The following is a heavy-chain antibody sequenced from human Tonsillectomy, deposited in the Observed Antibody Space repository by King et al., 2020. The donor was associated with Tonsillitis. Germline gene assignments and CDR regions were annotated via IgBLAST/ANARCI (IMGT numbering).Heavy chain of an antibody. CDR2: VYGAGSTT. Sequence: EQQLVQSGGGLVQPGGSLRLSCAASGFTISNYAMSWVRQAPGKGLEWVSVVYGAGSTTYYADSVKGRFTISRDNSKNTLYLQMNSLRAEDTAVYYCARSLDGSGSYTNGSPWGQGTLVTVSS. CDR3: ARSLDGSGSYTNGSP. CDR1: GFTISNYA. J-gene: IGHJ4*02. D-gene: IGHD3-10*01. V-gene: IGHV3-23*03.